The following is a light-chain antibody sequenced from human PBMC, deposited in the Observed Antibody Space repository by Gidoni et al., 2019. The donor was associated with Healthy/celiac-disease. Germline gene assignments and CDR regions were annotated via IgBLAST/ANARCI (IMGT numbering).Light chain of an antibody. J-gene: IGKJ4*01. CDR2: DAS. CDR1: QSVSSY. V-gene: IGKV3-11*01. Sequence: EIVLTQSPATLSLSPGERATLSCRASQSVSSYLAWYQQKPGQAPRLLIYDASTRATGIPARFSGSGSGTDFTLTIRSLEPEDFAVYYCQQRSNWPPTLTFGGGTKVEIK. CDR3: QQRSNWPPTLT.